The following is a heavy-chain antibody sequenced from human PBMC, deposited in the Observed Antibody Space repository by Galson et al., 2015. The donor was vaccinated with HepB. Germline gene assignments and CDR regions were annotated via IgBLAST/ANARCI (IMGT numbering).Heavy chain of an antibody. D-gene: IGHD3-10*01. J-gene: IGHJ4*02. V-gene: IGHV3-23*01. Sequence: SLRLSCAVSGFTFSDFAMAWVRQAPGKGLEWVSAITNTGSDTHYTDSVRGRFTISRANFKTTLYLQMDSLRADDTAIYYCAKRRAYGSGSFGYDFWGQGTLVTVST. CDR1: GFTFSDFA. CDR2: ITNTGSDT. CDR3: AKRRAYGSGSFGYDF.